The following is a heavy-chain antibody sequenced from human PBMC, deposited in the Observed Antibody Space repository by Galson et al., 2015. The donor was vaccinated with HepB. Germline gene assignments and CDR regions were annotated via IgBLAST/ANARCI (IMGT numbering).Heavy chain of an antibody. J-gene: IGHJ5*02. V-gene: IGHV3-9*01. CDR1: GFTFDDYA. CDR2: ISWNSGNI. CDR3: AKGLYGRSSWFDP. Sequence: SLRLSCAASGFTFDDYAMHWVRQAPGKGLEWVAGISWNSGNIGYADSVKGRFTISRDNAKKSLYLQMSSLRAEDTALYYCAKGLYGRSSWFDPWGQGTLVTVSS. D-gene: IGHD1-26*01.